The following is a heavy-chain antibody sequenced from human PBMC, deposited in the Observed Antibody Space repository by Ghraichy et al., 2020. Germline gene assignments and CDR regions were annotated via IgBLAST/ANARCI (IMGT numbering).Heavy chain of an antibody. CDR2: IKQDGRDK. J-gene: IGHJ4*02. CDR1: GFTFTNHY. CDR3: ARESSSAYSAYDY. V-gene: IGHV3-7*03. D-gene: IGHD5-12*01. Sequence: GGSLRLSCVASGFTFTNHYMTWVRQAPGKGLEWVANIKQDGRDKFYVDSVKGRFTISRDNAENSLFLQMNSLRAEDTAVYYCARESSSAYSAYDYWGQGT.